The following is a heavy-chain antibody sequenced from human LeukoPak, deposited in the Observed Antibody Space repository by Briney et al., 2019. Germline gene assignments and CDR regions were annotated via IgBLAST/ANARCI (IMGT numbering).Heavy chain of an antibody. CDR1: GGSFSGYY. J-gene: IGHJ6*02. CDR2: INHSGST. Sequence: SSETLSLTCAVYGGSFSGYYWSWIRQPPGKGLEWIGEINHSGSTNYNPSLKSRVTISVDTSKNQFSLKLSSVTVADTAVYYCARSARRITIFGVVSRYGMDVWGQGTTVTVSS. CDR3: ARSARRITIFGVVSRYGMDV. D-gene: IGHD3-3*01. V-gene: IGHV4-34*01.